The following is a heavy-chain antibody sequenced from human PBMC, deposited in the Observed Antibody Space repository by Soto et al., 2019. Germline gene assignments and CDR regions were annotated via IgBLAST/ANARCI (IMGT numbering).Heavy chain of an antibody. Sequence: PGGSLRLSCAASGFAFSSYAMSWVRQAPGKGLEWVSSISGSTSGTYYADAVKGRFTISRDNSNNTLYLQMNSLRAEDTAVYYFAKDRGFLDPFDYWGQGALVPVSS. CDR3: AKDRGFLDPFDY. CDR2: ISGSTSGT. J-gene: IGHJ4*02. D-gene: IGHD3-10*01. V-gene: IGHV3-23*01. CDR1: GFAFSSYA.